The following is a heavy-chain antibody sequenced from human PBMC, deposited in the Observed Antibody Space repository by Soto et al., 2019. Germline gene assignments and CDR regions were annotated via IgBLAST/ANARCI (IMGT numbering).Heavy chain of an antibody. V-gene: IGHV4-59*01. J-gene: IGHJ6*02. CDR2: IYYSGST. Sequence: SDPLSLTCTFSGRSISSYYWSWILQPPGKGLEWIGYIYYSGSTNYNPSLKSRVTISVDTSKNQFSLKLSSVTAADTAVYYCARGREEYYYYYGMDVWGQGTTVT. CDR3: ARGREEYYYYYGMDV. CDR1: GRSISSYY.